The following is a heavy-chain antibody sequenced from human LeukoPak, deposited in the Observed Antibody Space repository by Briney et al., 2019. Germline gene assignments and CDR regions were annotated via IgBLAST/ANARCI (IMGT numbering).Heavy chain of an antibody. CDR3: ARENSGNYRGFDY. CDR1: GGSFSGYY. V-gene: IGHV4-34*01. Sequence: PSETLSLTCAVYGGSFSGYYWSWIRQPPGKGLEWIGEINHSGSTNYNPSLKSRVTISVDTSKNQFSLKLTSMTAADTAVYYCARENSGNYRGFDYWGQGILVTVSS. CDR2: INHSGST. D-gene: IGHD1-26*01. J-gene: IGHJ4*02.